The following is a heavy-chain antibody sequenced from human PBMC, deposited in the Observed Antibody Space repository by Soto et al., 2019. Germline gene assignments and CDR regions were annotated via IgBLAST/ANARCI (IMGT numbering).Heavy chain of an antibody. CDR3: ARNWGNDYSNYGYSYYGMDV. J-gene: IGHJ6*02. V-gene: IGHV1-69*01. CDR2: IIPIFGTA. D-gene: IGHD4-4*01. Sequence: QVQLVQSGAEVKKPGASVKVSCKASGYTFTSHDINWMRQTTGQGLEWMGGIIPIFGTANYAQKFQGRVTITADESTSTAYMELSSLRSEDTAVYYCARNWGNDYSNYGYSYYGMDVWGQGTTVTVSS. CDR1: GYTFTSHD.